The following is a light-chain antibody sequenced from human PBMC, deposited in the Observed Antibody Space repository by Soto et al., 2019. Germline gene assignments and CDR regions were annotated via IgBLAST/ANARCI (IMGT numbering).Light chain of an antibody. V-gene: IGKV1-5*01. CDR3: QEYNSNSPT. CDR2: DAS. Sequence: DIQMTQSPSTLSASVGDRVTITCRASQSISSWLAWYQQKPGKAPKLLIYDASSLASGVPSRFSGSGSETEFTLTISSLQPDDFATYYCQEYNSNSPTFGHGTKVEIK. J-gene: IGKJ1*01. CDR1: QSISSW.